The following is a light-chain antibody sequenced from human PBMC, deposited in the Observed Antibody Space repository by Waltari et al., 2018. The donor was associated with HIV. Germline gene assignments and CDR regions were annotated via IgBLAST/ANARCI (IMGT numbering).Light chain of an antibody. V-gene: IGLV1-51*02. CDR1: SSNIGNNY. CDR2: END. J-gene: IGLJ3*02. Sequence: QFVLTQPPSVSAAPGQKVTISCSGTSSNIGNNYVSWYQKLPGTAPQLHIYENDKRPSGISDRFSGSKSGTSATLGITGLQTGDEADYYCGTWDSGLTMTWVFGRGTKVTVL. CDR3: GTWDSGLTMTWV.